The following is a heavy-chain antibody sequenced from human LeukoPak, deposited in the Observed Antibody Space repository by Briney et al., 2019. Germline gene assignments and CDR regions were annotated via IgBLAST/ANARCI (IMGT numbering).Heavy chain of an antibody. V-gene: IGHV4-59*11. CDR3: ATNGGVFKSPYDF. CDR1: GVSISTHY. CDR2: IHYSGST. Sequence: SETLSLTCTVSGVSISTHYWTWIRQPPGRGLEWIGYIHYSGSTNYNPSLKSRVTISLDTSKNQFSLKLTSVTAADTAVYYCATNGGVFKSPYDFWGQGALVTVSS. D-gene: IGHD2-8*02. J-gene: IGHJ4*02.